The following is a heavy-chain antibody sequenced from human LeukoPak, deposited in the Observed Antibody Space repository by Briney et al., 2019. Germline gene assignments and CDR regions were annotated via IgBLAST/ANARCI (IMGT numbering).Heavy chain of an antibody. CDR2: IYSGGST. J-gene: IGHJ6*04. CDR1: GFTVSSNY. D-gene: IGHD2-2*01. CDR3: ARELVPDYWNYGMDL. V-gene: IGHV3-66*01. Sequence: WGSLCVSCAASGFTVSSNYMSWVCQAPGKGLEWVSVIYSGGSTYYADSVKGRFTISRDNSKNTLYLQMNSLRAEDTAVYYCARELVPDYWNYGMDLWPGSPTDTVSS.